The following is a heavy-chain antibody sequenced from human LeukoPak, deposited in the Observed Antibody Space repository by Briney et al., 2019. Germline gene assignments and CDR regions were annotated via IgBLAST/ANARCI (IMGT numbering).Heavy chain of an antibody. V-gene: IGHV4-34*01. D-gene: IGHD6-13*01. CDR1: GGPISSYY. Sequence: SETLSLTCTVSGGPISSYYWSWIRQPPGKGLEWIGEINHSGSTNYNPSLKSRVTISADTSKNQFSLKLSSVTVADTAVYYCARGQQLVRHWFDPWGQGTLVTVSS. CDR3: ARGQQLVRHWFDP. J-gene: IGHJ5*02. CDR2: INHSGST.